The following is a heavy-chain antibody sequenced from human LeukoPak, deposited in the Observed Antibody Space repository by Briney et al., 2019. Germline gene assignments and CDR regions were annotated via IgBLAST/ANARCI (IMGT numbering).Heavy chain of an antibody. V-gene: IGHV3-7*03. CDR2: IKQDGSDK. J-gene: IGHJ6*02. Sequence: GDSLRLSCAASGFTFTKYWMTWVRQAPGKGLEWVGNIKQDGSDKNYMDSVKGRFTISRDNSKNTLYFQMNSLRAEDTAEYYCARDRRSYYYNSGGPHEDFYGMDVWGQGTTVTVSS. CDR1: GFTFTKYW. CDR3: ARDRRSYYYNSGGPHEDFYGMDV. D-gene: IGHD3-22*01.